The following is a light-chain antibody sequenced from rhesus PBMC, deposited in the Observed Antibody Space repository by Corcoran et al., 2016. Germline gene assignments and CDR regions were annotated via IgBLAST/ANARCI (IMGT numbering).Light chain of an antibody. CDR3: QQYYSSPLT. Sequence: DIVMTQSPDSLAVSLGERVTINCKSSQSLLYNSNNKNYLAWYQQKPGQAPKLLIYWASTRESGVPNRFRGSGYGTDFTLTISGLQAEDVAVYYCQQYYSSPLTFGGGTKVEIK. CDR2: WAS. CDR1: QSLLYNSNNKNY. J-gene: IGKJ4*01. V-gene: IGKV4-1*01.